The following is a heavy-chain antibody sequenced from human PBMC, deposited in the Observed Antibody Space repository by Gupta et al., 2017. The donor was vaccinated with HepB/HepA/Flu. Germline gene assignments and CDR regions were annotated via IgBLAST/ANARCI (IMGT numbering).Heavy chain of an antibody. Sequence: QVQLVQSGAEVKMPGASVTVSCKASGYTFSDYDINWVRQAAGQGLEWLGWMNPNSGNTGYRQKFQDRITMTRDASISTAYMELSGLRSEDTAIYYCARGVTRSPAERWRLRTNNWFDPWGQGTLVIVSS. CDR2: MNPNSGNT. V-gene: IGHV1-8*01. D-gene: IGHD5-24*01. CDR3: ARGVTRSPAERWRLRTNNWFDP. CDR1: GYTFSDYD. J-gene: IGHJ5*02.